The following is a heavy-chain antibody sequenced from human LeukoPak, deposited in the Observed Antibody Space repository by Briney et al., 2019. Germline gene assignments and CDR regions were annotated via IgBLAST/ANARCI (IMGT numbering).Heavy chain of an antibody. Sequence: SETLSLTCTVSGGSVSSYYWSWIPQPPGKGLEWIGYIYYSGSTNYNPSLKSRVTISVDTSKNQFSLKLSSVTAADTAVYFCARRAYSSGWYYFDYWGQGTLVTVSS. CDR2: IYYSGST. CDR3: ARRAYSSGWYYFDY. J-gene: IGHJ4*02. D-gene: IGHD6-19*01. V-gene: IGHV4-59*08. CDR1: GGSVSSYY.